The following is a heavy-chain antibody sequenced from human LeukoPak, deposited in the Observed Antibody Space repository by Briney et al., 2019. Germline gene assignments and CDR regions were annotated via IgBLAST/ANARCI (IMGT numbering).Heavy chain of an antibody. J-gene: IGHJ5*02. D-gene: IGHD1-26*01. CDR3: ARAPSGSYYRWFDP. Sequence: ASVKVSCKASGYTFTSYGISWVRQAPGQGLEWMGWTSTYNGNTNYAQKLQGRVTMTTDTSTSTAYMELRSLRSDDTAVYYCARAPSGSYYRWFDPWGQGTLVTVSS. CDR1: GYTFTSYG. CDR2: TSTYNGNT. V-gene: IGHV1-18*01.